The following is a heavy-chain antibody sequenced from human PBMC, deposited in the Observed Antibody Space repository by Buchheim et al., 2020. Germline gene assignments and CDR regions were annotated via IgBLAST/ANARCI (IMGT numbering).Heavy chain of an antibody. J-gene: IGHJ6*02. Sequence: QVQLVESGGGVVQPGRSLRLSCAASGFTFSSYAMHWVRQAPGKGLEWVAVISYDASNKYYADSVMGRFTISRDNSKNTLYLQRNSLRAEDTAVYYCARGGYQLLVDYYYYGMDVWGQGTT. D-gene: IGHD2-2*01. CDR3: ARGGYQLLVDYYYYGMDV. CDR2: ISYDASNK. V-gene: IGHV3-30*04. CDR1: GFTFSSYA.